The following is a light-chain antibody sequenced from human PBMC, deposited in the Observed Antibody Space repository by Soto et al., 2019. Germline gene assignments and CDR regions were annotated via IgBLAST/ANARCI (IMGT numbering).Light chain of an antibody. Sequence: DLQMTQSPSFVSASVGDRVTISCRASQGISSWLAWYQQKPGKAPRLLIYSASTLYSGVPSRFSGSGSGTDFTLTISSLQPEDFATYYCQQADSFPLTFGPGTKVDIK. CDR1: QGISSW. CDR2: SAS. V-gene: IGKV1-12*01. J-gene: IGKJ3*01. CDR3: QQADSFPLT.